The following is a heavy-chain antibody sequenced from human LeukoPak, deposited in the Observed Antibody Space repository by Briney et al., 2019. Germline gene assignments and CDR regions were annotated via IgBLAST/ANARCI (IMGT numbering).Heavy chain of an antibody. D-gene: IGHD3-10*01. J-gene: IGHJ4*02. Sequence: ASVKVSCKASGYTFTGYYTHWVRQAPGQGLEWMGWINPNSGGTNYAQKFQGRVTMTRDTSISTAYMELSRLRSDDTAVYYCARAGLWFGESSFSYWGQGTLVTVSS. V-gene: IGHV1-2*02. CDR1: GYTFTGYY. CDR3: ARAGLWFGESSFSY. CDR2: INPNSGGT.